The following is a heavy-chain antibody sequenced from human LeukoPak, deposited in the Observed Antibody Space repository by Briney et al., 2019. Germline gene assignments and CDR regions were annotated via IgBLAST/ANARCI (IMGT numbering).Heavy chain of an antibody. D-gene: IGHD2-2*01. J-gene: IGHJ5*02. CDR2: IYYSGST. V-gene: IGHV4-59*12. Sequence: SETLSLTCTVSGGSISSYYWSWIRQPPGKGLGWIGYIYYSGSTNYNPSLKSRVTISVDRSKNQFSLKLSSVTAADTAVYYCAREVVVVPAATNWFDPWGQGTLVTVSS. CDR1: GGSISSYY. CDR3: AREVVVVPAATNWFDP.